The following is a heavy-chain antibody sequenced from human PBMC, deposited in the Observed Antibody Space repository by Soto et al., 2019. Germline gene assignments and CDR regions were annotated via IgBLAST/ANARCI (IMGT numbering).Heavy chain of an antibody. D-gene: IGHD4-17*01. CDR1: GGSISSASYY. J-gene: IGHJ4*02. CDR3: ARNPTV. V-gene: IGHV4-39*07. Sequence: SETLSLTCAVSGGSISSASYYWGWIRQTPGKGLEWIGSTHYRGSTYYNPSLYSRITTSVDASKNQFSLKLSSVTAADTAVYYCARNPTVWGQGTLVTVSS. CDR2: THYRGST.